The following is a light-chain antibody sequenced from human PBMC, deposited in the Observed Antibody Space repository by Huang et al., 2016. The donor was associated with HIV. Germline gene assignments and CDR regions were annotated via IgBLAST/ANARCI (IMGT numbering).Light chain of an antibody. CDR1: QSISSS. Sequence: EIVMTQSPATLSVSPGERATLSCRASQSISSSLAWYQQKPGQAPRLLIHGASTRATGIPARCSGSGSGTEFTLTISSLQSEDFAVYHCQQYNNWPYTFGQGTNLEIK. J-gene: IGKJ2*01. CDR3: QQYNNWPYT. CDR2: GAS. V-gene: IGKV3-15*01.